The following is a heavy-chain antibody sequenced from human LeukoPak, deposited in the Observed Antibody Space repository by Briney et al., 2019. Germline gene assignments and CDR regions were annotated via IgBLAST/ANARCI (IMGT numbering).Heavy chain of an antibody. Sequence: SETLSLTCAVYGGSFSGYYWSWIRQPPGKGLEWIGEINHSGSTNYNPSLKGRVTISVDTSKNQFSLKLSSVTAADTAVYYCARGLGAYGSGSYFMASRPYYFDYWGQGTLVTVSS. D-gene: IGHD3-10*01. J-gene: IGHJ4*02. CDR2: INHSGST. V-gene: IGHV4-34*01. CDR1: GGSFSGYY. CDR3: ARGLGAYGSGSYFMASRPYYFDY.